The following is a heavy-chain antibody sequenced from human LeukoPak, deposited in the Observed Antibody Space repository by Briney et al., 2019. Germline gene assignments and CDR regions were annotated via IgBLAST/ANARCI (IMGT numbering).Heavy chain of an antibody. CDR2: IYHSGST. CDR1: GGSISSSNW. CDR3: ARELAAAGYRKFDY. Sequence: SETLSLTCAVSGGSISSSNWWSWVRQPPGKGLEWIGEIYHSGSTNYNPSLKSRVTISVDKSKNQSSLKLSSVTAADTAVYYCARELAAAGYRKFDYWGQGTLVTVSS. J-gene: IGHJ4*02. V-gene: IGHV4-4*02. D-gene: IGHD6-13*01.